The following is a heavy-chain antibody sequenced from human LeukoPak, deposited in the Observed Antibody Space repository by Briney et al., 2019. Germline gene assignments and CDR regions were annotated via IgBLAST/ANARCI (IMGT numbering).Heavy chain of an antibody. CDR1: GXTFSNYW. D-gene: IGHD3-10*01. Sequence: GSLRLSCSASGXTFSNYWMSWVRQAPGKGLEWVADIKQDGSEKYYVDSVKGRFTISRDNAKNSLYLQMISLRAEDTAVYYCARDRALFDPWGQGTLVTVSS. V-gene: IGHV3-7*04. CDR3: ARDRALFDP. J-gene: IGHJ5*02. CDR2: IKQDGSEK.